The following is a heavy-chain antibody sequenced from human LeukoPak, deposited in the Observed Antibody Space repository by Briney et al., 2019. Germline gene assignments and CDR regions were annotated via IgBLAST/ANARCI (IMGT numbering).Heavy chain of an antibody. CDR2: ISSSGSTI. J-gene: IGHJ4*02. CDR3: AISSSDFDY. D-gene: IGHD6-6*01. Sequence: GALRLSCAASGFTLSDYYMSWIRQAPGKGLEWVSYISSSGSTIYYAGSVKGRFTISRDNAKNSLYLQMNSLRAEDTAVYYCAISSSDFDYWGQGTLVTVSS. CDR1: GFTLSDYY. V-gene: IGHV3-11*04.